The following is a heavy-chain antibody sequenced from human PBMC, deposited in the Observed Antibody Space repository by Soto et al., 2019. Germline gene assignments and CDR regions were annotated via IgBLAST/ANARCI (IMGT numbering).Heavy chain of an antibody. Sequence: GGSLRLSCAASGFTFSSYWMSWVRQGPGKGLEWVANIKQDGSEKYYVDSVKGRFTISRDNAKNSLYLQMNSLRAEDTAVYYCARDRYSYYDFWSGSLPYYYYGMDVWGQGTTVTVSS. CDR2: IKQDGSEK. CDR3: ARDRYSYYDFWSGSLPYYYYGMDV. D-gene: IGHD3-3*01. CDR1: GFTFSSYW. J-gene: IGHJ6*02. V-gene: IGHV3-7*01.